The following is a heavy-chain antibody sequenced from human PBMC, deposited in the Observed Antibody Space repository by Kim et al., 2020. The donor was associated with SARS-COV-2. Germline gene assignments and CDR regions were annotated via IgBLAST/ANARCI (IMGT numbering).Heavy chain of an antibody. CDR1: GYTFTGYY. CDR2: INPNSGDT. CDR3: ASGKSGEIVRIDY. Sequence: ASVKVSCKASGYTFTGYYMHWVRQAPGQGLEWMGRINPNSGDTKVAQEFQGRVTMTRDTSISTAYMELSRLRSDDTALYYCASGKSGEIVRIDYWGQGTLVTVSS. J-gene: IGHJ4*02. D-gene: IGHD3-16*01. V-gene: IGHV1-2*06.